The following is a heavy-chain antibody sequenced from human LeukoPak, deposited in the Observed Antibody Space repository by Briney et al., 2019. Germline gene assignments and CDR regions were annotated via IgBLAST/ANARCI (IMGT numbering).Heavy chain of an antibody. D-gene: IGHD3-10*01. CDR3: VRGIGNYYDSGASNS. CDR1: GFTLRRYD. V-gene: IGHV3-13*04. J-gene: IGHJ4*02. CDR2: IGSAGDT. Sequence: GGSLRLSCAASGFTLRRYDMHWVRQATGKGLEWVSAIGSAGDTYYPGSVKGRFTMSREDVKNSLYLQMNSLRAGDTAVYYCVRGIGNYYDSGASNSWGQGTLVTVSS.